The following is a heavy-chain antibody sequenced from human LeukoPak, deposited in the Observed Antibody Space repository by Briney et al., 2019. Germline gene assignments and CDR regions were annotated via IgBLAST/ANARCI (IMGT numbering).Heavy chain of an antibody. CDR2: ITGSGDSI. J-gene: IGHJ4*02. D-gene: IGHD3-16*01. Sequence: GGSLRLSCVASGFSFSSYSMNWVRQAPGKGLEWVSCITGSGDSIYYADSVKGRFTISRDNSKNTLYLQMNSLRVEDTAVYYCAKGLKTLGDYWGQGTLVTVSS. V-gene: IGHV3-23*01. CDR1: GFSFSSYS. CDR3: AKGLKTLGDY.